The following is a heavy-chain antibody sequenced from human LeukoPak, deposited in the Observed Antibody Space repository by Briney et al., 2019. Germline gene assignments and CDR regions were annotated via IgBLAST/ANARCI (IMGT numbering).Heavy chain of an antibody. V-gene: IGHV3-66*01. J-gene: IGHJ4*02. Sequence: GGSLRLSCAASGFTVSSNYMSWVRQAPGKGLEWVSVIYSGGSTYYADSVKGRFTISRDNSKNTLYLQMNSLRAEDTAVYYCAREVGYKTFDYWGQGTLVTVPS. CDR3: AREVGYKTFDY. CDR2: IYSGGST. D-gene: IGHD5-24*01. CDR1: GFTVSSNY.